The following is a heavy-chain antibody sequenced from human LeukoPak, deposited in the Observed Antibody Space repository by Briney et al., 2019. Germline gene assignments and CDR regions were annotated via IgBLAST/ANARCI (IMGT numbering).Heavy chain of an antibody. D-gene: IGHD1-26*01. CDR1: GFTFDDYG. V-gene: IGHV3-20*04. CDR3: ARDESGSYYFDY. J-gene: IGHJ4*02. Sequence: GSLRLSCAASGFTFDDYGMSWVRQAPGKGLEWVSGINWNGGSTGYADSVKGRFTISRDNAKNSLYLQMNSLRAEDTAVYYRARDESGSYYFDYWGQGTLVTVSS. CDR2: INWNGGST.